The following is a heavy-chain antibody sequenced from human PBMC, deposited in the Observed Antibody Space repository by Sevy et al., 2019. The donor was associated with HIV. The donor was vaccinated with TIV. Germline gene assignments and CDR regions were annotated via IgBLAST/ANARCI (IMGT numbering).Heavy chain of an antibody. Sequence: SETLSLTCAVYGGSFSGYYWSWIRQPPWKGLEWIGEINHSRSTNYNPSLKSRVTISVDTSKNQFSLKLSSVTAADTAVYYCARTSSGWYIYYYYGMDVWGQGTTVTVSS. V-gene: IGHV4-34*01. J-gene: IGHJ6*02. CDR3: ARTSSGWYIYYYYGMDV. D-gene: IGHD6-19*01. CDR2: INHSRST. CDR1: GGSFSGYY.